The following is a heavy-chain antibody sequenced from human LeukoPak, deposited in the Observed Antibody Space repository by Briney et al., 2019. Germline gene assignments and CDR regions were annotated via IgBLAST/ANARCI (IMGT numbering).Heavy chain of an antibody. CDR1: GFTFSSYA. CDR2: ISGSGGST. J-gene: IGHJ6*02. CDR3: AKGGRTIFGVVSVLYYGMDV. D-gene: IGHD3-3*01. V-gene: IGHV3-23*01. Sequence: PGGSPRLSCAASGFTFSSYAMSWVRQAPGKGLEWASAISGSGGSTYYADSVKGRFTISRDNSKNTLYLQMNSLRAEDTAVYYCAKGGRTIFGVVSVLYYGMDVWGQGTTVTVSS.